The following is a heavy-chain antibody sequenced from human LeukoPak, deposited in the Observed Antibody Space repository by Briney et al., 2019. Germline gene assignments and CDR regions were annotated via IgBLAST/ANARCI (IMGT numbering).Heavy chain of an antibody. D-gene: IGHD1-26*01. CDR3: AKDIQLSC. V-gene: IGHV3-23*01. J-gene: IGHJ4*02. CDR1: GFIFNSYA. Sequence: GGSLRLSCAASGFIFNSYAMSWVRQAPGKGLEWVSSISGSGGNTYYADSVKGRFTVSRDSSKNTLHLQMNSLRAEDTAVYYCAKDIQLSCWGQGTLVAVSS. CDR2: ISGSGGNT.